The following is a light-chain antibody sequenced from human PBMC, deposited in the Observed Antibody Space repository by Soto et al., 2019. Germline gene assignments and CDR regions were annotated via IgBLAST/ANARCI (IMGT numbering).Light chain of an antibody. CDR3: ASYRSANTLVV. Sequence: QSVLAQPPSASGSPGQSVTISCTGTSSDIGGYDYVSWYQHHPGKAPKLMIYEVTSRPSGVSDRFSGSKSGMTASLTISGLQPEDEADYFCASYRSANTLVVFVTGTKVTVL. V-gene: IGLV2-14*01. CDR2: EVT. CDR1: SSDIGGYDY. J-gene: IGLJ1*01.